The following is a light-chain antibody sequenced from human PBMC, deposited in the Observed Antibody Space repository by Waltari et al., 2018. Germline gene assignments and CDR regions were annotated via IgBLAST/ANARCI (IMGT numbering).Light chain of an antibody. CDR1: SSNIESNH. J-gene: IGLJ2*01. Sequence: QSVLTQSPSASGTPWQRVTISCSGSSSNIESNHVFWYQQIPGTAPKLLIFRDNMRPAGVPDRFAASKSGTSASLAISGLRSEDEADYYWAAWDNSLSGVLFGGGTKLTVL. CDR2: RDN. CDR3: AAWDNSLSGVL. V-gene: IGLV1-47*01.